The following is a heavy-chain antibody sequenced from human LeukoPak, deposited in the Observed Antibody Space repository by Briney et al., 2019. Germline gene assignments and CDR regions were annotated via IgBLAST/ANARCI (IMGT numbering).Heavy chain of an antibody. Sequence: GGSLRLSCAASGFTFSSYDMHWVRQATGKGLEWVSAIGTAGDTYYPGSVKGRFTISRENAKNSLYLQMNSLRAGDTAVYYCARGGNLLGYYYGMDVWGQGTTVTVSS. D-gene: IGHD1-7*01. CDR3: ARGGNLLGYYYGMDV. V-gene: IGHV3-13*01. CDR2: IGTAGDT. J-gene: IGHJ6*02. CDR1: GFTFSSYD.